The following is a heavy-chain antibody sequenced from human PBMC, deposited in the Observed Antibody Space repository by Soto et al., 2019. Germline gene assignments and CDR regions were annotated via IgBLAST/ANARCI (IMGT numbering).Heavy chain of an antibody. Sequence: QAQLEQSGGEVKKPGSSVKVSCKASRVAFSKFIVTWVRQAPGLGLEWVGGIIHIFGTANYAQKFQGRVTITADESTSTSYMEVNNLRSDDTAVYYCAKVRYSSPMGYYYGMDVWGQGTTVTVSS. J-gene: IGHJ6*02. CDR2: IIHIFGTA. D-gene: IGHD6-19*01. CDR1: RVAFSKFI. CDR3: AKVRYSSPMGYYYGMDV. V-gene: IGHV1-69*01.